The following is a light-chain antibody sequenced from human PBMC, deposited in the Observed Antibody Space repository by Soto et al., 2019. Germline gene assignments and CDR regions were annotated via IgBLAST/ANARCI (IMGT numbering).Light chain of an antibody. V-gene: IGKV1-5*03. Sequence: DIQMTQSPSTLSASVGDRVTITYRASQSISTWLAWYQQKSGKAPKLLIYKASSLESGVPSRFRGSGSGTEFTLTISSLQPDDFATYYCHQYSTNSRTFGQGTKVEIK. CDR2: KAS. J-gene: IGKJ1*01. CDR3: HQYSTNSRT. CDR1: QSISTW.